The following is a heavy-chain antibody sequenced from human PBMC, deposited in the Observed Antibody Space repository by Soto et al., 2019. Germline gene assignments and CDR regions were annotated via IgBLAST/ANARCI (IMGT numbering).Heavy chain of an antibody. CDR2: IYYSGST. J-gene: IGHJ6*02. D-gene: IGHD3-10*01. Sequence: QVQLQESGPGLVKPSQTLSLTCTVSGGSISSGGYYWSWIRQHPGKGLEWIGYIYYSGSTYYNPSLKSRVTISVDTSKNQFSLKLSSVTAADTAVYYCARGRGEDYYYGMDVWGQGTTVTVSS. V-gene: IGHV4-31*03. CDR1: GGSISSGGYY. CDR3: ARGRGEDYYYGMDV.